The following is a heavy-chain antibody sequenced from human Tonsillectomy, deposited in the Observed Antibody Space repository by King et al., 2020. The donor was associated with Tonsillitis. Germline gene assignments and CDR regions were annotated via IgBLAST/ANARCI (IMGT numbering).Heavy chain of an antibody. J-gene: IGHJ4*02. CDR2: ISSSSSYI. CDR1: GFTFSSYS. Sequence: VQLVESGGGLVKPGGSLRLSCAASGFTFSSYSMNWVRQAPGKGLEWVSSISSSSSYIYYADSVKGRFTISRDNAKNSLYLQMNSLRAEDTAEYYCARGWIQLWSDFDYWGQGTLVTVSS. CDR3: ARGWIQLWSDFDY. V-gene: IGHV3-21*01. D-gene: IGHD5-18*01.